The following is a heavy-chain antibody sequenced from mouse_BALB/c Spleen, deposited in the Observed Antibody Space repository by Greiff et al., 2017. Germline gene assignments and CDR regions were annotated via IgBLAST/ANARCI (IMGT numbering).Heavy chain of an antibody. D-gene: IGHD1-1*01. V-gene: IGHV1-54*01. CDR1: GYAFTNYL. J-gene: IGHJ3*01. CDR2: INPGSGGT. CDR3: AKLLAY. Sequence: QVQLQQSGAELVRPGTSVKVSCKASGYAFTNYLIEWVKQRPGQGLEWIGVINPGSGGTNYNEKFKGKATLTADKSSSTAYMQLSSLTSDDSAVYFCAKLLAYWGQGTLVTVSA.